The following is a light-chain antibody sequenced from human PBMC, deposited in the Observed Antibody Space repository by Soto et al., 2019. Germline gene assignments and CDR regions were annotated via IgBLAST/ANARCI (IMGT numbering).Light chain of an antibody. CDR2: GAS. CDR3: QQYGSSPQS. J-gene: IGKJ1*01. Sequence: EIVLTQSPGTLSLSPWERATLSCRAGQSVSNSYLAWYQQKPGQAPRLLIYGASSRATGIPDRFSGTGSGTDFTLTISRLEPEDFAVYYCQQYGSSPQSFGQGTKVDI. CDR1: QSVSNSY. V-gene: IGKV3-20*01.